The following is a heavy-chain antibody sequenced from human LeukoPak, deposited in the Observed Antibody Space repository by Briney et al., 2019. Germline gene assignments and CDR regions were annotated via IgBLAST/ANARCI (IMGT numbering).Heavy chain of an antibody. J-gene: IGHJ4*02. Sequence: SETLCLTCAEPGGSISSYYWRWIRQPPGKGLEWIGYNYISGSTKYNPDLKSRVTISVGTSKNQFSLKLSLVTDADTVVYYCARLGRDFWSGYYLVGWCQGTLVTVSS. CDR3: ARLGRDFWSGYYLVG. D-gene: IGHD3-3*01. CDR1: GGSISSYY. V-gene: IGHV4-4*09. CDR2: NYISGST.